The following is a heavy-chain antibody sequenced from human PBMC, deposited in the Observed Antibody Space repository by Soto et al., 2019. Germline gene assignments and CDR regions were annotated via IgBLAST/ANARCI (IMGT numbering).Heavy chain of an antibody. CDR3: ARHEASRILGVVLTAGMDV. V-gene: IGHV5-51*01. D-gene: IGHD6-6*01. J-gene: IGHJ6*02. CDR1: GYSFSDYW. CDR2: IFPPDSDT. Sequence: LGESLKISCKASGYSFSDYWIAWVRQTPGKGLEWMGTIFPPDSDTRYGPSFEGQVTISVDTFVNTAFLEWSNVRASDTAIYYCARHEASRILGVVLTAGMDVWGQGTTVTVSS.